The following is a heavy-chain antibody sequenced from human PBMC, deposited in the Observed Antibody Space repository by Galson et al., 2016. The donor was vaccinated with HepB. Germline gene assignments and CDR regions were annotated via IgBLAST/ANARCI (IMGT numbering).Heavy chain of an antibody. Sequence: SLRLSCAASGFSFSSYWMTWVRQGPGKGLEWVANIRQDGMEKYYVDSVKGRFTISRDNATNSMHLQMNRLRAEDTAVYYRTSGDLSYGYVGIGYYRWGQGTLVRVAS. CDR3: TSGDLSYGYVGIGYYR. V-gene: IGHV3-7*01. CDR1: GFSFSSYW. J-gene: IGHJ4*02. D-gene: IGHD3-22*01. CDR2: IRQDGMEK.